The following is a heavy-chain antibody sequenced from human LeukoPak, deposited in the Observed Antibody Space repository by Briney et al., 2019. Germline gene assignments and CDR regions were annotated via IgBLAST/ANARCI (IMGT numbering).Heavy chain of an antibody. CDR3: ARGGIAVAGTLKY. Sequence: TGGSLRLSCAASGFTFRIYWMSRVRQAPGKGLEWVANIKQDGSEKYYVDSVRGRFTLSRDNAKNSLYLQMDSLRAEDTAVYYCARGGIAVAGTLKYWGQGTLVTVSS. CDR1: GFTFRIYW. J-gene: IGHJ4*02. V-gene: IGHV3-7*01. CDR2: IKQDGSEK. D-gene: IGHD6-19*01.